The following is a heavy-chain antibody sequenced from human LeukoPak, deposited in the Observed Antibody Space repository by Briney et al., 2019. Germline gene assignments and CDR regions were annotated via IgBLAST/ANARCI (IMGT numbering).Heavy chain of an antibody. CDR1: GYTFPIYD. CDR3: AVHLPGDYLDP. CDR2: VNPDSGNT. D-gene: IGHD4-17*01. V-gene: IGHV1-8*01. Sequence: GSVEVSCHASGYTFPIYDINWVRQAAGQGREWMGWVNPDSGNTDVSQKFQGRVTMTRNTSISTAYMELSSLTSEDTAVYYCAVHLPGDYLDPWGQGTLVTVSS. J-gene: IGHJ5*02.